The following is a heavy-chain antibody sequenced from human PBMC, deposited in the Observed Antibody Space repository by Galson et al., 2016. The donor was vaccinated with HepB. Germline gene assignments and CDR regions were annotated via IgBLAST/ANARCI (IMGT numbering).Heavy chain of an antibody. CDR3: ATRISPRPFDI. J-gene: IGHJ3*02. D-gene: IGHD6-6*01. V-gene: IGHV4-61*02. CDR1: GASVSSGGYP. CDR2: IFTYGST. Sequence: TLSLTCSVSGASVSSGGYPWTWIRQSAGKGLEWVGRIFTYGSTNYNPSLRSRATVSLDTSKNQFSLRLDSMTAADSGIYYCATRISPRPFDIWGRGTMVTVSS.